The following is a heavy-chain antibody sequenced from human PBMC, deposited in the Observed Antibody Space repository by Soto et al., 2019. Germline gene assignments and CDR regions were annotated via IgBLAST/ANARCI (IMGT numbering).Heavy chain of an antibody. V-gene: IGHV3-74*01. Sequence: RRLSCAASGFTFSSYWMHWVRQAPGKGLVWVSRINTDGSSTTYADSVKGRFTISRDNAKNTLYLQMNSLRAEDTAVYYCARGTEWPDRAFDIWGQGTMVTVSS. CDR1: GFTFSSYW. D-gene: IGHD3-3*01. CDR3: ARGTEWPDRAFDI. J-gene: IGHJ3*02. CDR2: INTDGSST.